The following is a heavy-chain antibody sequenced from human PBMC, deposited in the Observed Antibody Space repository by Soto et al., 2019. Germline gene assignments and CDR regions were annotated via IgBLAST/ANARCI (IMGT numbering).Heavy chain of an antibody. J-gene: IGHJ4*02. D-gene: IGHD6-19*01. CDR1: GYSLTSGYY. V-gene: IGHV4-38-2*01. CDR3: ARARIVVAGTIVDY. Sequence: SETLSLTCAVSGYSLTSGYYCGWIRQPPGKGLEWIGSIYHSGDTYYNPSLKSRVTISVDTSKNHFSLKLTSVTAADTAVYYCARARIVVAGTIVDYWGQGTLVTVS. CDR2: IYHSGDT.